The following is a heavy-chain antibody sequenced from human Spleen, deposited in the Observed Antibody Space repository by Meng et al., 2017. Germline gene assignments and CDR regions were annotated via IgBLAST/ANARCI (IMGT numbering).Heavy chain of an antibody. CDR3: ARQGDTAMATFDY. D-gene: IGHD5-18*01. CDR1: GGNLSDYY. Sequence: QVQLQQWGAGLLKPSETLSLTCAVSGGNLSDYYWNWIRQPPGKGLEWIGEINHSGGTKYTPSLESRVTISIDTSKNQFSLKLSSVTAADTAIYYCARQGDTAMATFDYWGQGTLVTVSS. V-gene: IGHV4-34*01. CDR2: INHSGGT. J-gene: IGHJ4*02.